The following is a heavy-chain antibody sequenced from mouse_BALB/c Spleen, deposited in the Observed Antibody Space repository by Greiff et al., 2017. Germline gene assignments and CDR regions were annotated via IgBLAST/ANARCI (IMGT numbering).Heavy chain of an antibody. V-gene: IGHV5-6-2*01. CDR1: GFTFSSYY. CDR2: INSNGGST. CDR3: ARQGTVVAHWYFDV. Sequence: DVQLVESGGGLVKLGGSLKLSCAASGFTFSSYYMSWVRQTPEKRLELVAAINSNGGSTYYPDTVKGRFTISRDNAKNTLYLQMSSLKSEDTALYYCARQGTVVAHWYFDVWGAGTTVTVSS. J-gene: IGHJ1*01. D-gene: IGHD1-1*01.